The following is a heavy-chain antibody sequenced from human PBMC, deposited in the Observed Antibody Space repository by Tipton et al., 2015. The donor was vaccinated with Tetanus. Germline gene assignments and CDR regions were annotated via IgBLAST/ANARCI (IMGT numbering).Heavy chain of an antibody. V-gene: IGHV1-69*01. CDR3: ARAPNRIARDYDY. CDR2: ITPIFGTT. CDR1: GGTFTNYA. D-gene: IGHD1-14*01. Sequence: QLVQSGAEMKKPGSSVKVSCKASGGTFTNYALSWVRQAPGQGLEWVGGITPIFGTTNSAPKFQGRVTITADEATNTAYMELSNQRSEDTAVYYCARAPNRIARDYDYWGQGTQITVSS. J-gene: IGHJ4*02.